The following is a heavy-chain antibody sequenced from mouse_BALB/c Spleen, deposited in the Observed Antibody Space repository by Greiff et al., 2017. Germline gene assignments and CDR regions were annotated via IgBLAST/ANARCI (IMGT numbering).Heavy chain of an antibody. J-gene: IGHJ4*01. CDR3: ARAAYDGDYAMDY. D-gene: IGHD2-3*01. Sequence: VQLQQSGAELVKPGASVKLSCTASGFNIKDTYMHWVKQRPEQGLEWIGRIDPANGNTKYDPKFPGKATITADTSSNTAYLQLSSLTSEDTAVYYCARAAYDGDYAMDYWGQGTSVTVAS. CDR2: IDPANGNT. CDR1: GFNIKDTY. V-gene: IGHV14-3*02.